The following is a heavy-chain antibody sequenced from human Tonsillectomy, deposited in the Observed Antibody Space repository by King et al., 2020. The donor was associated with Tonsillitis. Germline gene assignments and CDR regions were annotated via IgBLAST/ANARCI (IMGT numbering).Heavy chain of an antibody. D-gene: IGHD7-27*01. CDR1: GFTFDSYA. CDR3: AKDMNWGGEDHYMDV. V-gene: IGHV3-30*18. Sequence: VQLVESGGGVVQPGRSLRLSCAASGFTFDSYAMHWVRQAPGKGLEWVAVISYDGSNKYYADSVKGRFTISRDNSENALYLQSNSLRAEDTAVYYCAKDMNWGGEDHYMDVWGKGTTVTVSS. CDR2: ISYDGSNK. J-gene: IGHJ6*03.